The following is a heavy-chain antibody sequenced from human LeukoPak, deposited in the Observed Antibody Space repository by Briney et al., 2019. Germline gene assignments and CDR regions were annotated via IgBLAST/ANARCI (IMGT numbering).Heavy chain of an antibody. J-gene: IGHJ4*02. Sequence: SETLSLTCTVSGGTNSSGSYYWGWIRQPPGKGLEWIGSIYYSGSTYYNPSLKSRVTISVYTSKNQFSLRISTLTVADTAVYYCVRKQQWLGPFDYWGQGTLVTVSS. V-gene: IGHV4-39*01. D-gene: IGHD6-19*01. CDR1: GGTNSSGSYY. CDR3: VRKQQWLGPFDY. CDR2: IYYSGST.